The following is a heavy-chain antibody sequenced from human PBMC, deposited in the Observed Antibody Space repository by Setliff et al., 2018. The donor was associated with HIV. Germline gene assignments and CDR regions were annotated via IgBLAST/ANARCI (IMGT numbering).Heavy chain of an antibody. CDR1: GGSISGYF. CDR3: AREPKGGDDRALDY. V-gene: IGHV4-4*07. D-gene: IGHD3-16*01. Sequence: LTCTVSGGSISGYFWSWIRQPAGKGLEWIGRTFTSGITNYSPSLKSRVTMSVDTSKNQFSLNLTSVTAADTAVYYCAREPKGGDDRALDYWGQGTLVTVS. J-gene: IGHJ4*02. CDR2: TFTSGIT.